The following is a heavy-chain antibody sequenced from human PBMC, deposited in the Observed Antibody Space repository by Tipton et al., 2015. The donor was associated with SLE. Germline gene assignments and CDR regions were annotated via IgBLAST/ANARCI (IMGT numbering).Heavy chain of an antibody. D-gene: IGHD6-13*01. V-gene: IGHV4-39*01. Sequence: TLSLTCTVSGGSISSSSYYWGWIRQPPGKGLEWIGSIHYSGSTYYNPSLKSRVTISVDTSKNQFSLKLSSVTAADTAVYYCARPLYSSSWYYFDYWGQGTLVTVSS. CDR2: IHYSGST. J-gene: IGHJ4*02. CDR1: GGSISSSSYY. CDR3: ARPLYSSSWYYFDY.